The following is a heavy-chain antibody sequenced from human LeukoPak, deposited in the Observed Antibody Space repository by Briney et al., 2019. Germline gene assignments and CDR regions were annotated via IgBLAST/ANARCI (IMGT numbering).Heavy chain of an antibody. V-gene: IGHV4-39*01. CDR3: ARYSSSWYLSDWFDP. Sequence: SETLSLTCTVSGGSISSSSYYWGWIRQPPGKGLEWIGSIYYSGSTYYNPSPKSRVTISVDTSKNQFSLKLSSVTAADTAVYYCARYSSSWYLSDWFDPWGQGTLVTVSS. CDR1: GGSISSSSYY. D-gene: IGHD6-13*01. CDR2: IYYSGST. J-gene: IGHJ5*02.